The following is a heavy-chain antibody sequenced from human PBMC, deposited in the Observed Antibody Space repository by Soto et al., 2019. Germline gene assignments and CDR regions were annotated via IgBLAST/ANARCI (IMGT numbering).Heavy chain of an antibody. J-gene: IGHJ4*02. D-gene: IGHD5-18*01. V-gene: IGHV3-30*18. CDR2: ISYDGSNK. Sequence: VGSLRLSCAASGFTFSSYGMHWVRQAPGKGLEWVAVISYDGSNKYYADSVKGRFTISRDNSKNTLYLQMNSLRAEDTAVYYCAKDVYSYGYDYWGQGTLVTVSS. CDR1: GFTFSSYG. CDR3: AKDVYSYGYDY.